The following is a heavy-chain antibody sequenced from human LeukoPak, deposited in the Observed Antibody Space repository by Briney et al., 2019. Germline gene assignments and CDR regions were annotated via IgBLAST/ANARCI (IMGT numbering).Heavy chain of an antibody. CDR1: GFTFTTYA. CDR2: ITDSGGST. Sequence: GGSLRLSCAASGFTFTTYAMSWVRQAPGKGLEWVSGITDSGGSTYYADSVKGRFTISRDNSKNTLYLQMNSLRGEDTAVYYCAKTGGGSSWQRGLGYWGQGTLVTVSS. CDR3: AKTGGGSSWQRGLGY. V-gene: IGHV3-23*01. D-gene: IGHD6-13*01. J-gene: IGHJ4*02.